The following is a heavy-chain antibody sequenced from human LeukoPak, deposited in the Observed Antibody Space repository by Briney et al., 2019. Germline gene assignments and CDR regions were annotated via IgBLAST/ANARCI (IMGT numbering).Heavy chain of an antibody. CDR1: GGSISSGDYY. V-gene: IGHV4-30-4*01. Sequence: SETLSLTCTVSGGSISSGDYYWGWIRQPPGKGLEWIGYIYYSGSTYYNPSLKSRVTISVDTSKNQFSLKLSSVTAADTAVYYCARFDYYSSGSYDASGAFDIWGQGTMVTVSS. D-gene: IGHD3-10*01. CDR3: ARFDYYSSGSYDASGAFDI. J-gene: IGHJ3*02. CDR2: IYYSGST.